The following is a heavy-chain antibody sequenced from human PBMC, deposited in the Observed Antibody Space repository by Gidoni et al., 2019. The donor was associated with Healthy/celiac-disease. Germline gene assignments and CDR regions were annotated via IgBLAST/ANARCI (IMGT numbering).Heavy chain of an antibody. V-gene: IGHV3-21*01. J-gene: IGHJ5*02. D-gene: IGHD2-21*02. CDR2: ISSSSSYI. CDR1: GFPFSSYS. Sequence: EVQLVESGGGLVKPGGSLRLSCAASGFPFSSYSMNWVRQAPGKGLEWGSAISSSSSYIYYAESVKSRFTIYRDNAKNSLYLQMNSLRAEDTAVYYCARDRVATGMDNWFDPWGQGTLVTVSS. CDR3: ARDRVATGMDNWFDP.